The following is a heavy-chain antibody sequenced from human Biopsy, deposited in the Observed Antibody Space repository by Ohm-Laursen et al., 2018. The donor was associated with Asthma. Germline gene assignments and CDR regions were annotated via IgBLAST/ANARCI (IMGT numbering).Heavy chain of an antibody. CDR2: ISYSGST. CDR3: ARGVVYGGDSYAEYFQH. D-gene: IGHD4-23*01. Sequence: SQTLSLTCTVSGGSISTYYWSWLRQPPGKGLECIGFISYSGSTYYNPSLKSRVSISVDTSKNQFFLRLSSVTAADTAVYYCARGVVYGGDSYAEYFQHWGQGTLVTVSS. CDR1: GGSISTYY. J-gene: IGHJ1*01. V-gene: IGHV4-59*01.